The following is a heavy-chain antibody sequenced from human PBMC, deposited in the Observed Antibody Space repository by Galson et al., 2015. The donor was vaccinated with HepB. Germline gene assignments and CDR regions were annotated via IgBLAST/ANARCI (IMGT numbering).Heavy chain of an antibody. Sequence: SVKVSCKASGYTFTSYGISWVRQAPGQGLEWMGWISAYNGNTNYAQKLQGRVTMTTDTSTSTAYMELRSLRSDDTAVYYCARHENYDYVWGSYRYGAFDIWGQGTMVTVSS. CDR1: GYTFTSYG. D-gene: IGHD3-16*02. CDR3: ARHENYDYVWGSYRYGAFDI. J-gene: IGHJ3*02. V-gene: IGHV1-18*01. CDR2: ISAYNGNT.